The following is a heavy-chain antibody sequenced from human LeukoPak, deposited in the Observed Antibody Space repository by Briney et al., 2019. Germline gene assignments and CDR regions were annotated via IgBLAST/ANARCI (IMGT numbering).Heavy chain of an antibody. D-gene: IGHD3-10*01. CDR1: GFTFSSYA. CDR2: ISGSGGST. J-gene: IGHJ4*02. V-gene: IGHV3-23*01. CDR3: AKASGSGSRYFDY. Sequence: GGSLRLSCAASGFTFSSYAMSWVRQAPGKGLEWVSAISGSGGSTYYADSVKGRFTISRDNSKNTLYLQMNILRAEDTAVYYCAKASGSGSRYFDYWGQGTLVTVSS.